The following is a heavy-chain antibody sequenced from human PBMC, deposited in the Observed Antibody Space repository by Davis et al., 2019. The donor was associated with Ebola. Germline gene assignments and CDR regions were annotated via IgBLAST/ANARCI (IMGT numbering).Heavy chain of an antibody. CDR2: IYPGVSDT. CDR1: GYSFTSYW. V-gene: IGHV5-51*01. CDR3: ARRPIYYYDSSGYLDY. Sequence: GESLKISCKGSGYSFTSYWIGWVRQMPGKGLEWMGIIYPGVSDTRSSPSFQGQITISADKSISTAYLQWSSLKASDTAMYYCARRPIYYYDSSGYLDYWGQGTLVTVSS. D-gene: IGHD3-22*01. J-gene: IGHJ4*02.